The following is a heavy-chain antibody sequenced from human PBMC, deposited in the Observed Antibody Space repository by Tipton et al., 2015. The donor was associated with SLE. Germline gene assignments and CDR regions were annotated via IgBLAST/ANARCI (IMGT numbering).Heavy chain of an antibody. CDR2: IKSKTDGGTT. Sequence: LTCTVSGVSISSGNWWTWVRQAPGKGLEWVGRIKSKTDGGTTDYAAPVKGRFTISRDDSKNTLYLQMNSLKTEDTAVYYCTTDPIMTTVTTGFYYYGMDVWGQGTTVTVSS. CDR3: TTDPIMTTVTTGFYYYGMDV. J-gene: IGHJ6*02. D-gene: IGHD4-17*01. CDR1: GVSISSGNW. V-gene: IGHV3-15*01.